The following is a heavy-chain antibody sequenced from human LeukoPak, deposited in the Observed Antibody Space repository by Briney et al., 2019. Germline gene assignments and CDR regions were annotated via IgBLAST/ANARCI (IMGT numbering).Heavy chain of an antibody. CDR1: GYTFTGYY. V-gene: IGHV1-2*02. Sequence: ASVKVSCKASGYTFTGYYMHWVRQARGQGLEWMGWINPNSGGTNYAQKFQGRVTMTRDTSISTAYMELSSLKSEDTALYYCARGKGFVGHFDYWGQGTLVTVSS. CDR3: ARGKGFVGHFDY. J-gene: IGHJ4*02. CDR2: INPNSGGT. D-gene: IGHD3-3*01.